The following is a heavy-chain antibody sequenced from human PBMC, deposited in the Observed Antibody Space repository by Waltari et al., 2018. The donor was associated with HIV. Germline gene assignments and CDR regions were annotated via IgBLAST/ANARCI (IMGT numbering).Heavy chain of an antibody. CDR2: INPIFCTA. V-gene: IGHV1-69*01. CDR3: AREAGSSTSYYFDY. Sequence: QVQLVQSGAEVKKPGSSVKVSCKASEGTFSSYAISWVRQAPGQGLEWMGGINPIFCTANYAKKFQGRVTITADESTSTAYMELSSLRSEDTAVYYCAREAGSSTSYYFDYWGQGTLVTVSS. D-gene: IGHD2-2*01. CDR1: EGTFSSYA. J-gene: IGHJ4*02.